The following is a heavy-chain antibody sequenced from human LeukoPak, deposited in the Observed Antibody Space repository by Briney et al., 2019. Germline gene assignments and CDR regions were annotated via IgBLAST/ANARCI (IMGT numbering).Heavy chain of an antibody. D-gene: IGHD4-17*01. CDR1: GYTFTSYD. Sequence: EASVKVSCKASGYTFTSYDINWVRQATGQGLEWMGWMNPNSGNTGYAQKLQGRVTMTTDTSTSTAYMELRSLISDDAAVYYCARGDDYGDYWGLYWGQGTLVTVSS. J-gene: IGHJ4*02. CDR2: MNPNSGNT. CDR3: ARGDDYGDYWGLY. V-gene: IGHV1-8*02.